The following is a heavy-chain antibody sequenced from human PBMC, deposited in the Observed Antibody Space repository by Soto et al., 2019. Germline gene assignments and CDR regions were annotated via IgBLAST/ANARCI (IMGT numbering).Heavy chain of an antibody. CDR3: ARETPDYSNYELGGYYYYYYRDV. D-gene: IGHD4-4*01. Sequence: QVQLVQSGAEVKKPGSSVKVSCKASGGTFSSYTISWVRQAPGQGLEWMGRIIPILGIANYAQKFQGRVTITADKSTSTAYMELSSLRSEDTAVYYCARETPDYSNYELGGYYYYYYRDVWGKGTTVTVSS. J-gene: IGHJ6*03. CDR1: GGTFSSYT. CDR2: IIPILGIA. V-gene: IGHV1-69*08.